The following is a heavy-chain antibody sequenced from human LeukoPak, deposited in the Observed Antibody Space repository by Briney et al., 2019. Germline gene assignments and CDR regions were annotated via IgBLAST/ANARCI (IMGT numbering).Heavy chain of an antibody. D-gene: IGHD3-10*01. V-gene: IGHV4-34*01. CDR2: INHSGST. Sequence: SETLSLTCAVYGGSFSGYYWSWIRQPPGKGLEWIGEINHSGSTNHNPSLKSRVTISVDTSKNQFSLKLSSVTAADTAVYYCARVGPYYGSEDYWGQGTLVTVSS. J-gene: IGHJ4*02. CDR1: GGSFSGYY. CDR3: ARVGPYYGSEDY.